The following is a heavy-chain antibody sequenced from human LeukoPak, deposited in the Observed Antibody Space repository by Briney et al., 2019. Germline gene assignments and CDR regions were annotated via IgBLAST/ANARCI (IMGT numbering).Heavy chain of an antibody. J-gene: IGHJ4*02. CDR3: AKDGWYYGSGSYFDH. CDR2: VSYDETNK. V-gene: IGHV3-30*18. Sequence: AGTALMLSCSASGFTFSNYVMHWVRQAPGKGLEMVAVVSYDETNKYYADPVKGRFTMSRDNTKNTLYLQMNSLRAEDTAMYYCAKDGWYYGSGSYFDHWGKETLVTVSS. D-gene: IGHD3-10*01. CDR1: GFTFSNYV.